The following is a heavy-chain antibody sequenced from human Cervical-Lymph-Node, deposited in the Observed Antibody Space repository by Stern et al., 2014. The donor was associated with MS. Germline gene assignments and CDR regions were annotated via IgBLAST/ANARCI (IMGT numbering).Heavy chain of an antibody. CDR2: IYWDDDK. CDR3: AHEDTAMVMGY. Sequence: QVTLRESGPTLGKPTQTLTLTCTFSGFSLSTSGVGVGWIRQPPGTAREWLALIYWDDDKRYSPSLKSRLTITKDTSKNQVVLTMTNMDPVDTATYYCAHEDTAMVMGYWGQGTLVTVSS. V-gene: IGHV2-5*02. J-gene: IGHJ4*02. CDR1: GFSLSTSGVG. D-gene: IGHD5-18*01.